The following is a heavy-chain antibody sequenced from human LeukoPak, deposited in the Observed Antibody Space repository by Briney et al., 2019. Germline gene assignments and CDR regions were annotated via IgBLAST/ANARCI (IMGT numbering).Heavy chain of an antibody. V-gene: IGHV3-33*08. Sequence: GGSLRLSCAASGFTFSSYGMHWVRQAPGKGLEWVAVIWYDGSNKYYADSVKGRSTISRDNSKNTLYLQMNSLRAEDTAVYYCARGDSSSWYGYYYYYYGMDVWGQGTTVTVSS. CDR3: ARGDSSSWYGYYYYYYGMDV. J-gene: IGHJ6*02. CDR2: IWYDGSNK. CDR1: GFTFSSYG. D-gene: IGHD6-13*01.